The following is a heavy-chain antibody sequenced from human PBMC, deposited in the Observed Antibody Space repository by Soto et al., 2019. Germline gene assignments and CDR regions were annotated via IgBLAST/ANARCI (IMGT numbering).Heavy chain of an antibody. CDR3: ATDLTIFGVVPPPPAFDI. V-gene: IGHV1-24*01. Sequence: ASVKVSCKVSGYTLTELSMHWVRQAPGKGLEWMGGFDPEDGETIYAQKFQGRVTMTEDTSTDPAYMELSSLGSEDTAVYYCATDLTIFGVVPPPPAFDIWGQGTMVTVSS. CDR2: FDPEDGET. D-gene: IGHD3-3*01. J-gene: IGHJ3*02. CDR1: GYTLTELS.